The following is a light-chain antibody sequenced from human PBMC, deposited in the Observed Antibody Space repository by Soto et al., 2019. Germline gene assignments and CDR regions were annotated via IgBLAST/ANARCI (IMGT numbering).Light chain of an antibody. J-gene: IGKJ3*01. Sequence: ENVLTQSPATLSLSPGERATLSCRASQSVSNYVAWYQQKPGQAPRLLIYDASNMATGIPARFSGSGSGTDFTLTISRLEPEDFAVYYCQQRSNWLFGPGTKVDIK. CDR1: QSVSNY. CDR3: QQRSNWL. CDR2: DAS. V-gene: IGKV3-11*01.